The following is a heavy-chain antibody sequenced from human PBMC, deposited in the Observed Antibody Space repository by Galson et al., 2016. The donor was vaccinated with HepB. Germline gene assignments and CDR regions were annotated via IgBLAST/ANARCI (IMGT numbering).Heavy chain of an antibody. CDR2: ISYDGSNK. CDR3: AKDVGSWYLLLSHYFDY. D-gene: IGHD2-15*01. V-gene: IGHV3-30*18. Sequence: SLRLSCAASGFSLSTYGVHWVRQAPGKGLEWVAVISYDGSNKYQADSVKGRFTISRDNSKNTVYLQMNSLRAEDTAVYYCAKDVGSWYLLLSHYFDYWGHGTLVTVSS. CDR1: GFSLSTYG. J-gene: IGHJ4*01.